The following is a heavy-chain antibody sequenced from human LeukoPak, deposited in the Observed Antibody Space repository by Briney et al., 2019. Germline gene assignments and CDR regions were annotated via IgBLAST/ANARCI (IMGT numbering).Heavy chain of an antibody. J-gene: IGHJ4*02. CDR1: GFTVSSNY. CDR2: IYSGGST. Sequence: PGGSLRLSCAASGFTVSSNYMSWVRQAPGKGLEWVSVIYSGGSTYYADSVKGRFTISRDNSKNTLYLQMNSLRAEDTAVYYCARARGYNKYYFDYWGQGTLVTVSS. D-gene: IGHD5-18*01. V-gene: IGHV3-66*01. CDR3: ARARGYNKYYFDY.